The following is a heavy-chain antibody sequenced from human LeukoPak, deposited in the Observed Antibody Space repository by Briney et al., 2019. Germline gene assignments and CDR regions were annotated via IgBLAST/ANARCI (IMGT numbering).Heavy chain of an antibody. CDR1: GGTFSSYA. CDR2: IIPIFGTA. V-gene: IGHV1-69*13. Sequence: SVKVSCKASGGTFSSYAISWVRQAPGQGLEWMGGIIPIFGTANYAQKFQGRVTITADESTSTAYMELGSLRSEDTAVYYCARENYYGSGSYYMGWGQGTLVTVSS. CDR3: ARENYYGSGSYYMG. J-gene: IGHJ4*02. D-gene: IGHD3-10*01.